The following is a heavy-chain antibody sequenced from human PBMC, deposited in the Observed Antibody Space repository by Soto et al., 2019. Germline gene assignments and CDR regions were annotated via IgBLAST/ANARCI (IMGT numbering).Heavy chain of an antibody. J-gene: IGHJ4*02. Sequence: SETLSLTCAVSGGSISNSNWWIWVRQPPGKGLEWIGEIYHSGSTNYNPSLKSRVTISVDKSKNQFSLNLSSVTATDAAVYYCARLVGSSWPSYWGQGTLVTVSS. V-gene: IGHV4-4*02. CDR1: GGSISNSNW. D-gene: IGHD6-13*01. CDR3: ARLVGSSWPSY. CDR2: IYHSGST.